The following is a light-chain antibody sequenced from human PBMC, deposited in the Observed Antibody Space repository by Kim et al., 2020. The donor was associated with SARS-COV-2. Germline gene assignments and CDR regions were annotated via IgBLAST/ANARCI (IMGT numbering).Light chain of an antibody. Sequence: DIQMTQSPSTLSASVGDRVTITCRASQTITRWLAWYRQKLGKAPELLIYGASTLRSGIPSRFSGSGSGTEFTLTINGLQPYDFATYYCQQYNLYPLTFGGGTKV. CDR1: QTITRW. V-gene: IGKV1-5*01. J-gene: IGKJ4*01. CDR3: QQYNLYPLT. CDR2: GAS.